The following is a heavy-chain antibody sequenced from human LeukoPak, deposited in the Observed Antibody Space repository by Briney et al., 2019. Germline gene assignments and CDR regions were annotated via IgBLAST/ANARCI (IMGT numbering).Heavy chain of an antibody. J-gene: IGHJ3*02. CDR2: IYYSGTT. CDR1: GDSISSYY. V-gene: IGHV4-59*01. Sequence: NPSETLSLTCTVSGDSISSYYWSWIRQPPGKGLEWIGYIYYSGTTNYNPSLKSRVTISVDTSKNQLSLKLSSVTAAVTAVYYCARRRPAHDAFDIWGQGTLVTVSS. D-gene: IGHD2-2*01. CDR3: ARRRPAHDAFDI.